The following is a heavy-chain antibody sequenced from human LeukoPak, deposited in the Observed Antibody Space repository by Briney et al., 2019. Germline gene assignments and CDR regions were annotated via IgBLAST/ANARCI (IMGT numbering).Heavy chain of an antibody. CDR3: ARDGIAAVDFDY. CDR2: VNGDGSST. V-gene: IGHV3-74*01. CDR1: GFTFSNYG. J-gene: IGHJ4*02. Sequence: GGSLRLSCAASGFTFSNYGMHWVRQAPGKGLVWVSRVNGDGSSTNYADSVKGRFTISRDNAKNTLYLQMNSLRAEDTAVYYCARDGIAAVDFDYWGQGILVTVSS. D-gene: IGHD6-13*01.